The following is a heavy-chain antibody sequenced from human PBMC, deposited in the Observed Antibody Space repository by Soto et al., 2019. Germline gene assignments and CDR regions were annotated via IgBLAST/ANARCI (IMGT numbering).Heavy chain of an antibody. CDR2: IIPIFATA. J-gene: IGHJ6*02. CDR1: GGTFSSYA. V-gene: IGHV1-69*01. D-gene: IGHD2-2*01. CDR3: ARSVSFRYQLLKRGMDV. Sequence: QVQLVQSGAEVKKPGSSVNVSCKDSGGTFSSYAISWVRQAPGQGLEWMGGIIPIFATANYAQKFQGRVRIIVDESTSTAYMELSSLRSEDTAVYYCARSVSFRYQLLKRGMDVWGQGTTVTVSS.